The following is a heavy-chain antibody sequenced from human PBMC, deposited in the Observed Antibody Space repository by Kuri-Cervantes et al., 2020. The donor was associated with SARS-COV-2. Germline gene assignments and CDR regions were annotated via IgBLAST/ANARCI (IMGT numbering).Heavy chain of an antibody. CDR2: IIPIFGTA. Sequence: SVKVSCKTSGGTFSSYAISWVRQAPGQGLEWMGGIIPIFGTANYAQKFQGRVTITTDESTSTAYMELSSLRSEDTAVYYCARELLGIQSSGSYYMDVWGKGTTVTVSS. D-gene: IGHD3-10*01. CDR3: ARELLGIQSSGSYYMDV. J-gene: IGHJ6*03. CDR1: GGTFSSYA. V-gene: IGHV1-69*05.